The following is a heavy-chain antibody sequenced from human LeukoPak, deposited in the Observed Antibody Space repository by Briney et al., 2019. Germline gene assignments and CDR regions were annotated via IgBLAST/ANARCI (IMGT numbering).Heavy chain of an antibody. Sequence: GASVKVSCKASGGTFSSYAISWVRQAPGQGLEWMGGIIPIFGTANYAQKFQGRVTITTDESTSTAYMELSSLRSEDTAVYYCARGLSSTSYPSFHYYYYYYMDVWGKGTTVTVSS. CDR3: ARGLSSTSYPSFHYYYYYYMDV. J-gene: IGHJ6*03. CDR1: GGTFSSYA. V-gene: IGHV1-69*05. D-gene: IGHD2-2*01. CDR2: IIPIFGTA.